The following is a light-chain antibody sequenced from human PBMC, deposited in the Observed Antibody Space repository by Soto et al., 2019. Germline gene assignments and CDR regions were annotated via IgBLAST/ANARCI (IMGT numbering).Light chain of an antibody. J-gene: IGLJ2*01. Sequence: QSALTQPASVSGSPGQSITISCTGTSSDVGSYNLVSWYQQHPGKAPKLMIYEGSKRPSGVSNPFSGSKSGNTASLTISGLQAEDDSDYYCCSDAGRVVFGGGTKLTVL. V-gene: IGLV2-23*01. CDR1: SSDVGSYNL. CDR2: EGS. CDR3: CSDAGRVV.